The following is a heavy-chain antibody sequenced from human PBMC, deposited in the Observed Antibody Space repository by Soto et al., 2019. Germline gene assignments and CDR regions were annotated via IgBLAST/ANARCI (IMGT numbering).Heavy chain of an antibody. Sequence: GGSLRLSCAASGFTFSNYAMSWVRQAPGKGLEWVSAISGSGGNTYYADSVKGRFTISRDNSKNTLYLQMSSLKTEDTGIYYCTTDAYSTMIVVRFDYWGHGTLVTV. CDR2: ISGSGGNT. J-gene: IGHJ4*01. V-gene: IGHV3-23*01. D-gene: IGHD3-22*01. CDR1: GFTFSNYA. CDR3: TTDAYSTMIVVRFDY.